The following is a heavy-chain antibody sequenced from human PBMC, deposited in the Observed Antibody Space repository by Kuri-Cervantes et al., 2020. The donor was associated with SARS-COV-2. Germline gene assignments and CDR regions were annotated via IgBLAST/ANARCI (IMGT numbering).Heavy chain of an antibody. CDR2: ISSSSSYI. CDR1: GFAFGTYA. CDR3: ARAGYSSGWYPPNWFDP. V-gene: IGHV3-21*01. J-gene: IGHJ5*02. D-gene: IGHD6-19*01. Sequence: GGSLRLSCAASGFAFGTYAMTWVRQAPGKGLEWVSSISSSSSYIYYADSVKGRFTISRDNAKNSLYLQMNGLRAEDTAVYYCARAGYSSGWYPPNWFDPWGQGTLVTVSS.